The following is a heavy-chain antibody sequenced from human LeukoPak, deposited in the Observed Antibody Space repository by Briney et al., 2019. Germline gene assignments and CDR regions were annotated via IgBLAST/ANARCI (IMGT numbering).Heavy chain of an antibody. J-gene: IGHJ3*02. CDR2: INTNTGNP. CDR3: AREGRILWFGEPGDDAFDI. CDR1: GYTFTSYA. D-gene: IGHD3-10*01. V-gene: IGHV7-4-1*02. Sequence: ASVKVSCKASGYTFTSYAMNWVRQAPGQGLEWMGWINTNTGNPTYAQGFTGRFVFSLDTSVSTAYLQISSLKAEDTAVYYCAREGRILWFGEPGDDAFDIWGQGTMVTVSS.